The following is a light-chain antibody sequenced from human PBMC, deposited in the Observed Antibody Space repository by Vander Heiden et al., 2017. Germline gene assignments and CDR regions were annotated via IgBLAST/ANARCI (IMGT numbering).Light chain of an antibody. Sequence: EIVLTQSPATLSLSPGERATLSCRASQSVSSYLAWYQQKPGQAPRLLIYDASNRATGIPARFSGSGSGTDFTLTISSLEPEDLAVYYCQQRSNGPWTFGQGTKVEIK. CDR3: QQRSNGPWT. CDR1: QSVSSY. J-gene: IGKJ1*01. V-gene: IGKV3-11*01. CDR2: DAS.